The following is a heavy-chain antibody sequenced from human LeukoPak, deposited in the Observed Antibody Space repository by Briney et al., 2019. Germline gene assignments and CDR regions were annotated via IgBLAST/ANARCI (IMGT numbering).Heavy chain of an antibody. CDR1: GFTFSSYS. D-gene: IGHD2-21*02. J-gene: IGHJ4*02. CDR2: ISSSSSYI. Sequence: PGGSLRLSCAASGFTFSSYSMNWVRQAPGKGLEWVSSISSSSSYIYYADSVKGRFSISRDNAKNSLFLQMNSLRAEDTAVHYCARGTYCGGDCYSGAKDYWGQGTLVTVSS. V-gene: IGHV3-21*01. CDR3: ARGTYCGGDCYSGAKDY.